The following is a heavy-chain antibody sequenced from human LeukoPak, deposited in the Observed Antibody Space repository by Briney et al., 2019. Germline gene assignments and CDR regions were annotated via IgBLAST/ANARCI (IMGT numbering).Heavy chain of an antibody. V-gene: IGHV3-7*01. D-gene: IGHD6-13*01. CDR1: GFTFSTYW. J-gene: IGHJ5*02. CDR3: ARDLGYSQFDP. Sequence: PGGSLRLSCAASGFTFSTYWMSWVRQAPGKGLEWVANTDQDESEKNYVDSVKGRFTISRDNAKNSLYLQMNSLRAEDTAVYYCARDLGYSQFDPWGQGTLVIISS. CDR2: TDQDESEK.